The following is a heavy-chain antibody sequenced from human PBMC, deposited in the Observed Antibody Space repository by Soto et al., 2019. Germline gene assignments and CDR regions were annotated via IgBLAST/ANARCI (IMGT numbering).Heavy chain of an antibody. J-gene: IGHJ6*02. Sequence: PGGSLRLSCAASGFTFSSYSMNWVRQAPGKGLEWVSYISSSSSTIYYADSVKGRFTISRDNAKNSLYLQMTSLRSDDTAVYYCARALTFFGVVTTDYYYGMDVWGQGTTVTVSS. CDR3: ARALTFFGVVTTDYYYGMDV. CDR1: GFTFSSYS. CDR2: ISSSSSTI. V-gene: IGHV3-48*01. D-gene: IGHD3-3*01.